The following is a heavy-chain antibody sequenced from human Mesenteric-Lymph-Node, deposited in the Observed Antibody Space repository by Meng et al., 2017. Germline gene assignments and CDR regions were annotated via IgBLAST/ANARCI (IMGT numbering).Heavy chain of an antibody. CDR1: GFTLSTYA. CDR3: AKVSQAQRITMIVVVINHFDY. CDR2: ISGSGGST. V-gene: IGHV3-23*01. J-gene: IGHJ4*02. Sequence: GESLKISCAASGFTLSTYAMTWVRQGPGKGLEWVSAISGSGGSTYYADSVKGRFTISRDNSKNTLYLQMNSLRAEDTAVYYCAKVSQAQRITMIVVVINHFDYWGQGTLVTVSS. D-gene: IGHD3-22*01.